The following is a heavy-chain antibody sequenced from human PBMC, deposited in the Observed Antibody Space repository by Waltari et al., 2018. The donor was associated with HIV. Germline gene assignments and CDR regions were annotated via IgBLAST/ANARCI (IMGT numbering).Heavy chain of an antibody. Sequence: EVQLVASGGGLVQPGGSRRLSCPASGFSFSSYILLWFRQAPGKGLEWVSYISTSSSAIFYADSVKGRFTISRDTAKNSLYLQMNSLRAEDTAVYYCARDRTRYYFDSWGQGTLVTVSS. D-gene: IGHD6-6*01. CDR2: ISTSSSAI. CDR1: GFSFSSYI. V-gene: IGHV3-48*01. CDR3: ARDRTRYYFDS. J-gene: IGHJ4*02.